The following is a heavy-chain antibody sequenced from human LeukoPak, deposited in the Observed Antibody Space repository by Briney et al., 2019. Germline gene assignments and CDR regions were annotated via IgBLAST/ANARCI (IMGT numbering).Heavy chain of an antibody. D-gene: IGHD2-2*01. CDR2: IWHDGSKE. CDR3: ARDGCSTSSCYDF. V-gene: IGHV3-33*01. CDR1: GFTFTRCG. J-gene: IGHJ4*02. Sequence: PGGSLRLSCAASGFTFTRCGFHWVRQAPGKGLEWVSVIWHDGSKEYYADSVKGRFTISRDNSKNMLYLQMSSLRVEDTAVYYCARDGCSTSSCYDFWGQGTLVTVSS.